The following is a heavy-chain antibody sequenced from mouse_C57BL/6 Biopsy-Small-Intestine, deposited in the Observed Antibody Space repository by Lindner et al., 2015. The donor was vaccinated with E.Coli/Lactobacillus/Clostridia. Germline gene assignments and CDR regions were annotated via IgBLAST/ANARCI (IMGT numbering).Heavy chain of an antibody. V-gene: IGHV1-54*01. CDR3: APFITTVDYNFDH. D-gene: IGHD1-1*01. CDR2: INPGSGGT. J-gene: IGHJ2*01. CDR1: GYAFPNYL. Sequence: VQLQESGAELVRPGTSVKVSCKASGYAFPNYLIEWVKQRPGQGLEWIGVINPGSGGTNYNEKFKGKATLTADKSSNTAYMQLSSLTSEDSAVYFCAPFITTVDYNFDHWGQGTTLTVSS.